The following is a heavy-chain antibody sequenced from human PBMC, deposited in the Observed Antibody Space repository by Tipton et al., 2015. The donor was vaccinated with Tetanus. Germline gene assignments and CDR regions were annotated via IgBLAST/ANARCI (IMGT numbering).Heavy chain of an antibody. V-gene: IGHV4-61*08. J-gene: IGHJ4*02. CDR2: ISPSGRT. Sequence: TLSLTCSVSRGSLRSDDYQWNWIRQPPGKGLEWLAYISPSGRTNSNYSLKSRITVSQDTSKNQFSLRLTSVTAADTAVYYCARANYEFPKKGPFDSWGQGALVIVSS. CDR3: ARANYEFPKKGPFDS. D-gene: IGHD3-3*01. CDR1: RGSLRSDDYQ.